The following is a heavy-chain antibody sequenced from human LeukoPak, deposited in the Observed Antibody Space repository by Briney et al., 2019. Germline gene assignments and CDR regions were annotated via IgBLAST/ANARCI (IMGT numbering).Heavy chain of an antibody. D-gene: IGHD1-1*01. CDR1: GGSISSYY. J-gene: IGHJ5*02. CDR3: ASWDRVRKWFDP. Sequence: PSETLSLTCTVSGGSISSYYWSWIRQPPGKGLEWIGYIYYSGSTNYNPSLKSRVTISVDTSKNQFSLKLSSVTAADTAVYYCASWDRVRKWFDPWCHGTLVTGSS. V-gene: IGHV4-59*01. CDR2: IYYSGST.